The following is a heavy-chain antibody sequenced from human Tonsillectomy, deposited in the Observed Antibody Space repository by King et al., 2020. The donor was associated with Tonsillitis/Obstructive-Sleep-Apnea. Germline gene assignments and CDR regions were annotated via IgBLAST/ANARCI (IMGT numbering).Heavy chain of an antibody. J-gene: IGHJ6*03. CDR1: GGSISSYY. CDR2: IFYSGST. Sequence: VQLQESGPGLVKSSETLSLTCTVSGGSISSYYWSWIWQPPGNGLEWIGYIFYSGSTNYNPSLKSRVTISVDTSKNQFSLKLSSVTAADTAVYYCARDHCSSTSCYGNYYYMDVWGKGTTVTVSS. V-gene: IGHV4-59*01. D-gene: IGHD2-2*01. CDR3: ARDHCSSTSCYGNYYYMDV.